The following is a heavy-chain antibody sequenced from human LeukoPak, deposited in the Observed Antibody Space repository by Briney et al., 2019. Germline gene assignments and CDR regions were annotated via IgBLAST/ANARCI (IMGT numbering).Heavy chain of an antibody. CDR3: AKAVAGPTIVY. V-gene: IGHV3-23*01. J-gene: IGHJ4*02. Sequence: GGSLRLSCAASGFTFRRYAMGWGGEAPGKGVEWVSAISAIAGSTSYPDSVTGLFTISRYNSNNTLYLQMNSLRPEDTAVYYCAKAVAGPTIVYWGPGTLFTVSS. D-gene: IGHD6-19*01. CDR2: ISAIAGST. CDR1: GFTFRRYA.